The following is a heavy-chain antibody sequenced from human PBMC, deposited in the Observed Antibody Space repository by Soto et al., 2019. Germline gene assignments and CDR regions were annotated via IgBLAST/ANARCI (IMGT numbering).Heavy chain of an antibody. D-gene: IGHD1-1*01. CDR1: GFTFSSYA. Sequence: EVQLLESGGGLVQPGGSPRLSCAASGFTFSSYAMSWVRQAPGKGLEWVSGISGSGGSTYYADSVKGRFTISRDNSKNTLYLQMNSLRAEDTAIYYCAKEPDNWNRASFDLWGRGTLVTVSS. CDR3: AKEPDNWNRASFDL. V-gene: IGHV3-23*01. J-gene: IGHJ2*01. CDR2: ISGSGGST.